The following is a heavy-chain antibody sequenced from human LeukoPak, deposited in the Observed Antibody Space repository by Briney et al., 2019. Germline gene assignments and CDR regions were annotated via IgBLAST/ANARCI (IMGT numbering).Heavy chain of an antibody. CDR2: IYYSGST. J-gene: IGHJ4*02. CDR1: GYSISSGYY. CDR3: AREGYDISDVLGFDY. V-gene: IGHV4-38-2*02. D-gene: IGHD3-9*01. Sequence: SETLSLTCAVSGYSISSGYYWGWIRQPPGKGLEWIGSIYYSGSTYYNPSLKSRVTISVDTSKNQFSLKLSSVTAADTAVYYCAREGYDISDVLGFDYWGQGTLVTVSS.